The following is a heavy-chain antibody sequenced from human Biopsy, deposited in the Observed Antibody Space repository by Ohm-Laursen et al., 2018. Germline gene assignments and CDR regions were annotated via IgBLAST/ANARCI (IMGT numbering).Heavy chain of an antibody. Sequence: SQTLSLTCSVSGGSVDDYFWNWIRQPAGKGLEWIGRIYSTGRSSAYHPSFQSRVTMSLDTSNKQFSLKLTSATAADTAVYYCARTPGVAVAGRFFDLWGRGTLVTVSS. CDR1: GGSVDDYF. J-gene: IGHJ2*01. D-gene: IGHD6-19*01. CDR2: IYSTGRSS. V-gene: IGHV4-4*07. CDR3: ARTPGVAVAGRFFDL.